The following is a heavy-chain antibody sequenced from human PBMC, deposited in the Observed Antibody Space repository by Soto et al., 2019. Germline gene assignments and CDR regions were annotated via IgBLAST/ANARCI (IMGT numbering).Heavy chain of an antibody. V-gene: IGHV3-30-3*01. CDR3: ARASEEAARPDLGWWFDP. CDR2: ISYDGSNK. Sequence: GGSLRLSCAASGFTFSSYAMHWVRQAPGKGLEWVAVISYDGSNKYYADSVKGRFTISRDNSKNTLYLQMNSLRAEDTAVYYCARASEEAARPDLGWWFDPWGQGTLVTVSS. D-gene: IGHD6-6*01. J-gene: IGHJ5*02. CDR1: GFTFSSYA.